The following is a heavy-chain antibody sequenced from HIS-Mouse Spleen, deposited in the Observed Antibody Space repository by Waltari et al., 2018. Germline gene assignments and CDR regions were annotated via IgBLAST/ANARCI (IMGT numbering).Heavy chain of an antibody. CDR2: IYYSGNT. Sequence: QLQLQESGPGLVTPSETLSLTCTVSGGSISSSGHSWGWIRQPPGKGLEWIGSIYYSGNTYYNPSLKSRVTISVDTSKNQFSLKLSSVTAADTAVYYCAREIPYSSSWYDWYFDLWGRGTLVTVSS. V-gene: IGHV4-39*07. D-gene: IGHD6-13*01. CDR1: GGSISSSGHS. J-gene: IGHJ2*01. CDR3: AREIPYSSSWYDWYFDL.